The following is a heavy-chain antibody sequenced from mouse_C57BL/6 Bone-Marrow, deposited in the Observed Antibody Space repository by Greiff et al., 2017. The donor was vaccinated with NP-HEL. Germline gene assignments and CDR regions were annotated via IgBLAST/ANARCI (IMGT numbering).Heavy chain of an antibody. CDR1: GYTFTDYY. CDR3: ARGDYGNPGAWFAY. V-gene: IGHV1-19*01. CDR2: INPYNGGT. J-gene: IGHJ3*01. Sequence: EVQLQESGPVLVKPGASVKMSCKASGYTFTDYYMNWVKQSHGKSLEWIGVINPYNGGTSYNQKFKGKATLTVDKSSSTAYMELNSLTSEDSAVYYCARGDYGNPGAWFAYWGQGTLVTVSA. D-gene: IGHD2-1*01.